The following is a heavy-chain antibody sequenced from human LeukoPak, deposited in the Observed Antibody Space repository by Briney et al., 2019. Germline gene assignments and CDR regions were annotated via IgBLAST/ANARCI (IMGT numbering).Heavy chain of an antibody. CDR3: ARTTGYSSSWYRWYYFDY. J-gene: IGHJ4*02. D-gene: IGHD6-13*01. V-gene: IGHV4-59*08. Sequence: SETLSLTCTVSGGSISSYYWSWIRQPPGKGLEWIGYIYYSGSTNYNPSLKSRVTISVDTSKNQFSLKLSSVTAADTAVYYCARTTGYSSSWYRWYYFDYWGQGTLVTVSS. CDR2: IYYSGST. CDR1: GGSISSYY.